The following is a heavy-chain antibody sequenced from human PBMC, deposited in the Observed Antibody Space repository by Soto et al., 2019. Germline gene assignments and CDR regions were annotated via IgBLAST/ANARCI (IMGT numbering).Heavy chain of an antibody. CDR1: GFIFSNFG. V-gene: IGHV3-30*03. CDR2: ISYDGNIK. CDR3: ARFWGPVTAAVDDY. J-gene: IGHJ4*02. Sequence: QVQLVESGGGVVQPGRSLRLSCAASGFIFSNFGMRWVRQAPGKGLEWVASISYDGNIKYSADSVKGRFTISRDNSKNTLYLQMNSLRSVDTAVYYCARFWGPVTAAVDDYWGQGTLVTVSS. D-gene: IGHD6-13*01.